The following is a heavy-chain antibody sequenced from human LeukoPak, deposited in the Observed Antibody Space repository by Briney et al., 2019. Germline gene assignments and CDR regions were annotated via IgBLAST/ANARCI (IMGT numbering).Heavy chain of an antibody. CDR2: ISYDESHK. CDR3: ARVRQQWLVRGDFDL. D-gene: IGHD6-19*01. Sequence: GGSLRLSCVASGFTFNTHGMHWVRQAPDKGLEWVAIISYDESHKYYGDSVRGRLTISRDNSKNTLYLQMDSLRVEDTAVYYCARVRQQWLVRGDFDLWGQGTLVTVSS. J-gene: IGHJ4*02. V-gene: IGHV3-30*03. CDR1: GFTFNTHG.